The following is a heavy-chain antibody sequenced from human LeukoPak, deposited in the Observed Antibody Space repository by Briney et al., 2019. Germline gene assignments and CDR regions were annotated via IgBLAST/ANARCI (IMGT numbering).Heavy chain of an antibody. CDR2: ISSSSSTI. D-gene: IGHD1-14*01. CDR3: ARDRWSIKTTMYYFDY. V-gene: IGHV3-48*01. J-gene: IGHJ4*02. Sequence: GGSLRLSCAASGFTFSSYSMNWVRQAPGKGLEWVSYISSSSSTIYYADSVKGRFTISRDNAKNSLYLQMNSLRAEDTAVYYCARDRWSIKTTMYYFDYWGQGTLVTVSS. CDR1: GFTFSSYS.